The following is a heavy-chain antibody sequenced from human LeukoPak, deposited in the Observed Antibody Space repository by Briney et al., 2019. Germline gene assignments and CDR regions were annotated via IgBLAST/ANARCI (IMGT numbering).Heavy chain of an antibody. Sequence: ASVKVSCKASGYTFTSYGISWVRRAPGQGLEWMGWISAYNGNTNYAQKLQGRVTMTTDTSTSTAYMELRSLRSDDTAVYYCARDLMASSSWDWFDPWGQGTLVTVSS. CDR1: GYTFTSYG. CDR3: ARDLMASSSWDWFDP. V-gene: IGHV1-18*01. J-gene: IGHJ5*02. D-gene: IGHD6-13*01. CDR2: ISAYNGNT.